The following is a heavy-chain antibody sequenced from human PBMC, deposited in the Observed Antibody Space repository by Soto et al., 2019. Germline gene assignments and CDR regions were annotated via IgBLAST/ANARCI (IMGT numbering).Heavy chain of an antibody. CDR2: ISYDGSNK. D-gene: IGHD3-22*01. J-gene: IGHJ6*02. CDR3: ARDDDSSGYYYDYYYYGMDV. V-gene: IGHV3-30-3*01. CDR1: GFTFSSYA. Sequence: GGSLRLSCAASGFTFSSYAMHWVRQAPGKGLEWVAVISYDGSNKYYADSVKGRFTISRDNSKNTLYLQMNSLRAEDTAVYYWARDDDSSGYYYDYYYYGMDVWGQGTTVTSP.